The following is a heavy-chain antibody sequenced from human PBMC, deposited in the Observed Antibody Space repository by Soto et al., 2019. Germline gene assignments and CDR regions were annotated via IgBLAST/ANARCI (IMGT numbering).Heavy chain of an antibody. CDR3: AKDIHDFWSGYYYYGMDV. Sequence: GGSLRLSCAASGFTFDDYTMHWVRQAPGKGLEWVSLISWDGGSTYYADSVKGRFTISRDNSKNSLYLQMNSLRTEDTALYYFAKDIHDFWSGYYYYGMDVWGQGTTVTVSS. V-gene: IGHV3-43*01. D-gene: IGHD3-3*01. J-gene: IGHJ6*02. CDR2: ISWDGGST. CDR1: GFTFDDYT.